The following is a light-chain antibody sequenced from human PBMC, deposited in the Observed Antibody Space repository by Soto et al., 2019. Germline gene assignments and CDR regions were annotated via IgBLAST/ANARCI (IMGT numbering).Light chain of an antibody. Sequence: SYELTQPPSVSLAPGQTARITSGGNNIESHSVNWYQQKPGQAPMVVVYDDSDRPSGIPERFSGSNSGNTATLTISRVEAGDEADYYCQVWASSSDRVLGGGTKLTVL. CDR2: DDS. CDR3: QVWASSSDRV. J-gene: IGLJ3*02. CDR1: NIESHS. V-gene: IGLV3-21*02.